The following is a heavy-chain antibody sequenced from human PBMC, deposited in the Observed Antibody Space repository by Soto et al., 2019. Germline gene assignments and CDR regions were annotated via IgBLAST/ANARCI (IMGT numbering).Heavy chain of an antibody. CDR3: ATRTNVWFDP. CDR2: IYYSGST. Sequence: SETLSLTCTVSGGSISSGGYYWSWIRQHPGKGLEWIGYIYYSGSTYYNPSLKSRVTISVDTSKNQFSLKLSSVTAADTAVYYCATRTNVWFDPWGQGTLVNVSS. CDR1: GGSISSGGYY. J-gene: IGHJ5*02. V-gene: IGHV4-31*03.